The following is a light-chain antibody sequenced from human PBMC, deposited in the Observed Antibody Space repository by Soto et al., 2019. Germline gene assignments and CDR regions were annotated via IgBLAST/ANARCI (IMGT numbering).Light chain of an antibody. CDR2: EGG. CDR1: SSDVGSYNL. CDR3: CSYSGSSTLIV. Sequence: QSALTQPASVSGSPGQSITISCTGISSDVGSYNLVSWYQQHPGKAPKLMIYEGGKRPSGVSNRFSGSKSGNTASLTISGLQAEDEADYYCCSYSGSSTLIVFGTGTKVTVL. V-gene: IGLV2-23*01. J-gene: IGLJ1*01.